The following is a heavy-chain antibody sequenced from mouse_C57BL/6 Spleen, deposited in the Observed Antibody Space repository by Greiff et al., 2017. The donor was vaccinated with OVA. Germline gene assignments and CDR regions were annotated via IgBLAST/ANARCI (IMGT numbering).Heavy chain of an antibody. CDR2: ISSGGDYI. CDR1: GFTFSSYA. V-gene: IGHV5-9-1*02. Sequence: EVKLVESGEGLVKPGGSLKLSCAASGFTFSSYAMSWVRQTPEKRLEWVAYISSGGDYIYYADTVKGRFTISRDNARNTLYLQMSSLKSEDTAMYYCTRMVTPYYYAMDYWGQGTSVTVSS. J-gene: IGHJ4*01. D-gene: IGHD2-3*01. CDR3: TRMVTPYYYAMDY.